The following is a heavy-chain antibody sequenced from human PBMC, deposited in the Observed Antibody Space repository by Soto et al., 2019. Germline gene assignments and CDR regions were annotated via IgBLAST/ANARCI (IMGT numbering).Heavy chain of an antibody. J-gene: IGHJ4*02. CDR3: GRGRSGQIVVFY. CDR2: IIPIFGTA. CDR1: GGTFSSYA. Sequence: SVKVSCKASGGTFSSYAISWVRQAPGQGLEWMGGIIPIFGTANYAQKFQGRVTITADESTSTAYMELNNLSPDDTAVYYCGRGRSGQIVVFYWGQGTPVTVSS. V-gene: IGHV1-69*13. D-gene: IGHD1-26*01.